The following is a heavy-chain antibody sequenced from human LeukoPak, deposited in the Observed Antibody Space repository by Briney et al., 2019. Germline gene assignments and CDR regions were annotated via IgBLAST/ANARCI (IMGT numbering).Heavy chain of an antibody. D-gene: IGHD6-19*01. Sequence: ASVKVSCKASGCTFTGYCMHWVRQAPGQGLEWMGWINPNSGGTNYAQKFQGRVTMTRDTSISTAYMDLRSLRSDDTAIYYCARDIGGWYGESGYWGQGTLVTVSS. V-gene: IGHV1-2*02. CDR3: ARDIGGWYGESGY. CDR1: GCTFTGYC. CDR2: INPNSGGT. J-gene: IGHJ4*02.